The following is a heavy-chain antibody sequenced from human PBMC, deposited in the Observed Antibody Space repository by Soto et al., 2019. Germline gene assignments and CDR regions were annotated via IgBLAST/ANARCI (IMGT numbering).Heavy chain of an antibody. CDR1: GGSVSSGSYY. J-gene: IGHJ6*02. D-gene: IGHD1-26*01. Sequence: PSETLSLTCTVSGGSVSSGSYYWSWIRQPPGKGLEWIGYIYYSGSTNYNPSLKSRVTISVDTSKNQFSLKLSSVTAADTAVYYCARDMGSGSYYYYYYGMDVWGQGTTVTVSS. CDR3: ARDMGSGSYYYYYYGMDV. CDR2: IYYSGST. V-gene: IGHV4-61*01.